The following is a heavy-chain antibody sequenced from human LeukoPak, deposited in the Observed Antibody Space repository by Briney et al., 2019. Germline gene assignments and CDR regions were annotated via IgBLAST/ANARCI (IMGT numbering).Heavy chain of an antibody. CDR3: TTAYYYDSSGRLYVEVQH. CDR2: IKSKTDGGTT. D-gene: IGHD3-22*01. CDR1: GFTFSNAL. V-gene: IGHV3-15*01. Sequence: PGGSLRLSCAASGFTFSNALMSWVRQAPGKGLEWVGRIKSKTDGGTTDYAAPVKGRFTISRDDSKNTLYLQMNSLKTEDTAVYYCTTAYYYDSSGRLYVEVQHWGQGTLVTVSS. J-gene: IGHJ1*01.